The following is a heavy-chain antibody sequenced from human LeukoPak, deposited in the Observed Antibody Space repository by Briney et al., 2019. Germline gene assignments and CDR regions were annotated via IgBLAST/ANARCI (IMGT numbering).Heavy chain of an antibody. D-gene: IGHD3-16*02. V-gene: IGHV4-34*01. CDR2: INHSGST. CDR1: GGSFSGYY. J-gene: IGHJ4*02. Sequence: SETLSLTCAVYGGSFSGYYWSWIRQPPGKGLEWIGEINHSGSTNYNPSLKSRVTISVDTSKNQFSLKLNSVTAADTAVYYCARGQDRDTGTFDYWGQGTLVTVSS. CDR3: ARGQDRDTGTFDY.